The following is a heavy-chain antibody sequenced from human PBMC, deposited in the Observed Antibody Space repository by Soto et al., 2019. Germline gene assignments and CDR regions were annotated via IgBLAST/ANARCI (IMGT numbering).Heavy chain of an antibody. Sequence: QVQLVESGGGVVQPGRSLRLSCAASGFTFSSYGMHWVRQAPGKGLEWVAVISYDGSNKYYADSVKGRFTISRDNSKNTLYLQMNSLRAEDTAVYYCAKGLLVWDYWGQGTLVTVSS. CDR2: ISYDGSNK. CDR1: GFTFSSYG. J-gene: IGHJ4*02. D-gene: IGHD6-13*01. CDR3: AKGLLVWDY. V-gene: IGHV3-30*18.